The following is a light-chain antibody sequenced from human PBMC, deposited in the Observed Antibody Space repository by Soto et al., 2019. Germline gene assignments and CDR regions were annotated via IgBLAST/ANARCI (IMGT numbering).Light chain of an antibody. CDR3: QKYNTGT. Sequence: DIQMTQSPSSLSASVGDRVTITCRASQGISNYLAWYQQKPGKVPKLLIYGASTLESGVPSRFSGSGSGTDFTLTISSLQPEDVATYYCQKYNTGTFGQGTKVEIK. V-gene: IGKV1-27*01. J-gene: IGKJ1*01. CDR1: QGISNY. CDR2: GAS.